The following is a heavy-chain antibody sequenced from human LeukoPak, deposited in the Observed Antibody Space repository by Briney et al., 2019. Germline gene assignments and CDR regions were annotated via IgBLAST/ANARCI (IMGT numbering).Heavy chain of an antibody. D-gene: IGHD3-3*01. CDR1: GFTFSTYG. CDR2: IRYDGSNK. J-gene: IGHJ3*01. CDR3: AKDPRLLHLEWLLSGDALDL. Sequence: PGGSLRLSCAASGFTFSTYGMHWVRQAPGKGLEWVAFIRYDGSNKYYADSVKGRFTISRDNSKNTLYLQMNSLRTEDTAVYYCAKDPRLLHLEWLLSGDALDLWGQGTMVTVSS. V-gene: IGHV3-30*02.